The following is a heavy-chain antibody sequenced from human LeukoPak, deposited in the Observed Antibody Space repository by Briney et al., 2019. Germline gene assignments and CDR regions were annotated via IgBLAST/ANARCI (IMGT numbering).Heavy chain of an antibody. CDR2: INHSGST. D-gene: IGHD5-24*01. J-gene: IGHJ4*02. Sequence: SETLSLTCAVYGGSFSGYYWSWIRQPPGKGLEWIGEINHSGSTNYNPSLKSRVTMSVDTSKNQFSLKLSSVTAADTAVYYCASGYGGATINYWGQGTLVTVSS. CDR3: ASGYGGATINY. V-gene: IGHV4-34*01. CDR1: GGSFSGYY.